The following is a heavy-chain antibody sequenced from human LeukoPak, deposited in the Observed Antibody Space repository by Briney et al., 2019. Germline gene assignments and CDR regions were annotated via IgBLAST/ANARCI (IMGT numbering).Heavy chain of an antibody. CDR1: GGSFSGYY. CDR2: INHSGST. Sequence: SETLSLTCAVYGGSFSGYYWSWIRQPPGKGLEWIGEINHSGSTNYNPSLKSRVTISVDTSKNQFSLKLSSVTAADTAVYYCARVGVGATNYYYYYMYVWGKGTTVTVSS. V-gene: IGHV4-34*01. CDR3: ARVGVGATNYYYYYMYV. J-gene: IGHJ6*03. D-gene: IGHD1-26*01.